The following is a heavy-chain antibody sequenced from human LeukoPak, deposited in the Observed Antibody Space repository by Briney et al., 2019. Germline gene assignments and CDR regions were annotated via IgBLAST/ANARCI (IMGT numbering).Heavy chain of an antibody. CDR2: NSSSSSYI. D-gene: IGHD3-22*01. Sequence: GGSLRLSCAASGFTFSSYSMNWVRQSPGKGLEWVSSNSSSSSYIYYAESVKCRFTISRDNAKKYLYLQMKSLRAEDTALYYCARAVRNYYDSSGYSDFDYWGQGTLVTVSS. CDR3: ARAVRNYYDSSGYSDFDY. J-gene: IGHJ4*02. V-gene: IGHV3-21*04. CDR1: GFTFSSYS.